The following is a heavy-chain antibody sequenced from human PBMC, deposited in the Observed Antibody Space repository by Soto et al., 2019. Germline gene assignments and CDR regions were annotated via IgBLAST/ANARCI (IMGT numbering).Heavy chain of an antibody. CDR1: GFSLTTRDVG. Sequence: KESGPTLVTPTQTLPLTCAFSGFSLTTRDVGVGWIRQPPGKALEWLALIYWDDDERYSPSLNSRLTITKDTSKNQVVLTMTNMDPVDTATYYCVRASGGGNSAYFDYWGQGTLVTVSS. CDR2: IYWDDDE. CDR3: VRASGGGNSAYFDY. V-gene: IGHV2-5*02. J-gene: IGHJ4*02. D-gene: IGHD2-21*02.